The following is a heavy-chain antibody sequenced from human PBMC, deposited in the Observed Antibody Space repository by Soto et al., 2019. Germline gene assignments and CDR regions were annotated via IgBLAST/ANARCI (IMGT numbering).Heavy chain of an antibody. Sequence: EVQLVESGGGLVQPGGSLRLSCAASGFSFSCYSMHWVRQATGKGLVWVSHINGDGSNTRYADSVRGRFTISRDNAKNTLYLQMNSLRAEDTAVYYCARDSAAETFDYWGQGTLVTASS. CDR1: GFSFSCYS. CDR2: INGDGSNT. V-gene: IGHV3-74*01. D-gene: IGHD6-13*01. CDR3: ARDSAAETFDY. J-gene: IGHJ4*02.